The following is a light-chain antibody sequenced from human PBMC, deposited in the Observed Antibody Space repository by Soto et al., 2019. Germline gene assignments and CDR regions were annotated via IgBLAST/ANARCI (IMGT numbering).Light chain of an antibody. CDR3: QQYGSSPST. V-gene: IGKV3-20*01. Sequence: EIVLTQFPATLSLSPGERATLSWRASQSVANYLAWYQQRPGQAPRLLISDASNRATGIPARFSGSGSGTDFTLTISRLEPEDFAVYYCQQYGSSPSTFGQGTKVDIK. CDR2: DAS. CDR1: QSVANY. J-gene: IGKJ1*01.